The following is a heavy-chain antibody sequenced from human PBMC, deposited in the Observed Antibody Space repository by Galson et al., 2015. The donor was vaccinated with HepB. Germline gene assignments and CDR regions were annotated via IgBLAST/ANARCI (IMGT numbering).Heavy chain of an antibody. CDR3: ARHDYGGNSPDY. D-gene: IGHD4-23*01. J-gene: IGHJ4*02. V-gene: IGHV3-48*01. CDR2: IGSSSETI. Sequence: SLRLSCAASGFTFSSYSMNWVRQAPGKGLAWISYIGSSSETIYYADSVKGRFTISRDNAKNSLYLQMNSLRAEDTAVYYCARHDYGGNSPDYWGQGTLVAVSS. CDR1: GFTFSSYS.